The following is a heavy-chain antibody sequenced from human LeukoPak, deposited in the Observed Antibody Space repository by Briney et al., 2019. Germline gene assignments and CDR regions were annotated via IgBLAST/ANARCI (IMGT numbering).Heavy chain of an antibody. J-gene: IGHJ4*02. CDR3: ASDGSSWYRSY. V-gene: IGHV1-69*13. Sequence: GASVKVSCKASGGTFSSYAISWVRQAPGQGLEWMGGIIPIFGTANYAQKFQGRVTITADESTSTAYMELSSLRSEDTAVYYCASDGSSWYRSYWGQGTLVTVSS. D-gene: IGHD6-13*01. CDR1: GGTFSSYA. CDR2: IIPIFGTA.